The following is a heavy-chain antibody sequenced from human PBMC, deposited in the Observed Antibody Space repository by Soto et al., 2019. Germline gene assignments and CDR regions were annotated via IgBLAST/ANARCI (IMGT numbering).Heavy chain of an antibody. J-gene: IGHJ2*01. D-gene: IGHD6-19*01. CDR1: GFSFNTYD. Sequence: QVQLVESGGGVVQPGRSLRLSCAASGFSFNTYDIHWVRQAPGKGLEWVTGISYDGSNSYYADSVKGRFTIPRDSSKTMLYLQMTSLRAEDTAVYYCARPTVAGLSWYFDLWGPGTLVTVSS. V-gene: IGHV3-30*03. CDR2: ISYDGSNS. CDR3: ARPTVAGLSWYFDL.